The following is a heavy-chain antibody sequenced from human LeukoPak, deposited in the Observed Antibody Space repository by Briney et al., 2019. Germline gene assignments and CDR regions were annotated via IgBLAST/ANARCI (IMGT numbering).Heavy chain of an antibody. Sequence: GGSLRLSCAASGFTFSSYAMSWVRQAPGKGLEWVSTISGSGGSAYYADSVKGRFTISRDNSKNTLYLQMNSLRAEDTAVYYCARGDIAVAGPQYFDYWGQGTLVTVSS. CDR1: GFTFSSYA. V-gene: IGHV3-23*01. D-gene: IGHD6-19*01. CDR2: ISGSGGSA. CDR3: ARGDIAVAGPQYFDY. J-gene: IGHJ4*02.